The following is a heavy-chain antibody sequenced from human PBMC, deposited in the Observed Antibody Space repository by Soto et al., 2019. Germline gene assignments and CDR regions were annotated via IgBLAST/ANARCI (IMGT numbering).Heavy chain of an antibody. Sequence: SETLSLTCTVSGGSTRNYFWTWIRQPPGKGLEWIGYIHYSGTTSFFPSYNPSLRSRVTISEDTSKNQFSLKLLSVTTADTAVYFCAAGEASSRNLAPYYLDFWGQGTLVTV. CDR2: IHYSGTT. CDR1: GGSTRNYF. D-gene: IGHD6-13*01. CDR3: AAGEASSRNLAPYYLDF. J-gene: IGHJ4*02. V-gene: IGHV4-59*01.